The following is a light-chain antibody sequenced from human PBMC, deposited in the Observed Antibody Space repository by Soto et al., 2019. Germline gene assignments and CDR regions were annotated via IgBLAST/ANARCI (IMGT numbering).Light chain of an antibody. J-gene: IGLJ2*01. CDR3: CSYAGRNTWV. Sequence: QSVLTQPRSVSGSPGHSVTLSCTGTSSDVGGYNYISWYQHHPGKAPKVMIYDVSKRPSGVPDRFSGSKSGNTVSLTISGLQAEYEADYYSCSYAGRNTWVFGGGTKLTVL. V-gene: IGLV2-11*01. CDR1: SSDVGGYNY. CDR2: DVS.